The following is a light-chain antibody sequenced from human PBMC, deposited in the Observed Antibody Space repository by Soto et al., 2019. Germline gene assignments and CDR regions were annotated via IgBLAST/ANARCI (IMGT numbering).Light chain of an antibody. CDR2: SDN. CDR1: SSNIGTNA. V-gene: IGLV1-44*01. J-gene: IGLJ3*02. Sequence: SVLTQPPSASGTPGQRVTISSSGTSSNIGTNAVNWYQHLPGTAPKLLIYSDNQRPSGVPDRFSGSRSGTSASLAISGLQSEDEADYYCAAWDDSLNGPVFGGGTQLTVL. CDR3: AAWDDSLNGPV.